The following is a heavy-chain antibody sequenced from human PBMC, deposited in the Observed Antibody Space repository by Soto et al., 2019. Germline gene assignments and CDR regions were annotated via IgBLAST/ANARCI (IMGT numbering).Heavy chain of an antibody. D-gene: IGHD2-15*01. V-gene: IGHV3-30-3*01. CDR3: ARELVVVAAGAFDI. Sequence: QVPLVESGGGVVQPGRSLRLSCAASGFTFSSYAMHWVRQAPGKGLEWVAVISYDGSNKYYADSVKGRFTISRDNSKNTLYLQMNSLRAEDTAVYYCARELVVVAAGAFDIWGQGTMVTVSS. J-gene: IGHJ3*02. CDR1: GFTFSSYA. CDR2: ISYDGSNK.